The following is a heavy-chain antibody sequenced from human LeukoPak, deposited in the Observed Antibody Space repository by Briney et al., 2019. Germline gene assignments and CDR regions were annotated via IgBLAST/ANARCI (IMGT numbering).Heavy chain of an antibody. V-gene: IGHV1-69*05. CDR1: GGTFSSYA. J-gene: IGHJ4*02. Sequence: SVKVSCKASGGTFSSYAISWVRQAPGQGLEWMGRIIPIFGTANYAQKFQGRVTITTDESTSTACMELSSLRSEDTAVYYCARVKPGIAVAGTFDYWGQGTLVTVSS. CDR2: IIPIFGTA. D-gene: IGHD6-19*01. CDR3: ARVKPGIAVAGTFDY.